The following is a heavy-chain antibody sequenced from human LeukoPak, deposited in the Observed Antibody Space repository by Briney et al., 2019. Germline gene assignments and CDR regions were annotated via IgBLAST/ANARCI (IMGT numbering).Heavy chain of an antibody. V-gene: IGHV3-15*01. J-gene: IGHJ4*02. Sequence: PGGSLRLSCAASGFTLSDAWMSWVRQAPGKGLEWVGRIKSKTDGGTTDYVAPVKGRFTISRDDSKNMLYLQMNSLRSVDTAVYYCATVGYAVVGFDYWGQGTLVTVSS. CDR2: IKSKTDGGTT. CDR3: ATVGYAVVGFDY. CDR1: GFTLSDAW. D-gene: IGHD2-15*01.